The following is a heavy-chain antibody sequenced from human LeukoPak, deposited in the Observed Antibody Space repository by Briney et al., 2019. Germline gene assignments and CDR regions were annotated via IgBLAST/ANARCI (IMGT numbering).Heavy chain of an antibody. CDR1: GFTFSSYG. J-gene: IGHJ3*02. D-gene: IGHD3-3*01. Sequence: GGSLRLSCAASGFTFSSYGMHWVRQAPGKGLEWVAFIRYDGSNKYYADSVKGRFTISRDNSKNTLYLQMNSLRAEDTAVYYCAKVLMTPGYYDFWSGFDAFDIWGQGTMVTVSS. CDR2: IRYDGSNK. CDR3: AKVLMTPGYYDFWSGFDAFDI. V-gene: IGHV3-30*02.